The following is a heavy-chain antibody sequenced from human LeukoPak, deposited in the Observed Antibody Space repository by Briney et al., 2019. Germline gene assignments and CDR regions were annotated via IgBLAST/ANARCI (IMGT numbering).Heavy chain of an antibody. D-gene: IGHD2-2*01. J-gene: IGHJ5*02. CDR3: ARDREDIVVVPAVPFDP. CDR1: GYTFTSYG. CDR2: ISAYNGNT. V-gene: IGHV1-18*01. Sequence: GASVKVSCKASGYTFTSYGISWVRQAPGQGLEWMGWISAYNGNTNYAQKLQGRVTMTTDTSTSTAYMELRSLRSDDTVVYYCARDREDIVVVPAVPFDPWGQGTLVTVSS.